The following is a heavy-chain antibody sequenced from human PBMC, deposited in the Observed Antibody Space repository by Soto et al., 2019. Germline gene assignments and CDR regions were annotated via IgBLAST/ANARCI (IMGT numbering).Heavy chain of an antibody. CDR2: IIHTGST. CDR3: ARVGQPPSDY. CDR1: RGSFSGYY. J-gene: IGHJ4*02. Sequence: WETLSLTCAVSRGSFSGYYWSWVRQFPGKGLEWIGEIIHTGSTNYNPSLKSRVTMSIDTSKKEISLKLSSVTAADTAVYYCARVGQPPSDYWGQGTLVTVSS. V-gene: IGHV4-34*12. D-gene: IGHD2-2*01.